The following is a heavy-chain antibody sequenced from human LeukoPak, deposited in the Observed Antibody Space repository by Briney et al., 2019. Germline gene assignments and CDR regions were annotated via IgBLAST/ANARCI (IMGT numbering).Heavy chain of an antibody. V-gene: IGHV3-11*01. Sequence: KSGGSLRLSCAASGFTFSSYAMSWIRQAPGKGLEWVSYISNTDNIIYYADSVKGRFTISRDNAKISLYLQMNSLRAEDTAVYYCARGGGAFDYWGQGTLVTVSS. D-gene: IGHD4-17*01. CDR3: ARGGGAFDY. J-gene: IGHJ4*02. CDR2: ISNTDNII. CDR1: GFTFSSYA.